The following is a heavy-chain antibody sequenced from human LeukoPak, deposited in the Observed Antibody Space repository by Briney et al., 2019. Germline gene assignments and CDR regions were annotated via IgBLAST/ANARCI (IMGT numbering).Heavy chain of an antibody. V-gene: IGHV3-23*01. CDR2: VSGSGVST. CDR3: ARSSRAAAWKYYFDY. Sequence: PGGSLRLSCAASGFTFSSYVMNWVRQAPGKGLEWVSVVSGSGVSTYYADSVKGRFTISRDNSKNTLYLQMNSLRAEDTAVYYCARSSRAAAWKYYFDYWGQGTLVTVSS. D-gene: IGHD6-13*01. J-gene: IGHJ4*02. CDR1: GFTFSSYV.